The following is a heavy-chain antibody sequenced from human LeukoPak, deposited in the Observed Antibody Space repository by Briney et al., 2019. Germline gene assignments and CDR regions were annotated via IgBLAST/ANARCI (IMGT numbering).Heavy chain of an antibody. CDR1: GGSINSSGYY. D-gene: IGHD2-8*01. J-gene: IGHJ6*04. V-gene: IGHV4-39*07. Sequence: PSETLSLTCTVSGGSINSSGYYWGWIRQPPGKGLEWIGSIYYSGSTYYNPSLKSRVTISLDTSKNQFSLKLNSVTAADTAVYYCARGGVLYYAGVWGKGTTVTVSS. CDR2: IYYSGST. CDR3: ARGGVLYYAGV.